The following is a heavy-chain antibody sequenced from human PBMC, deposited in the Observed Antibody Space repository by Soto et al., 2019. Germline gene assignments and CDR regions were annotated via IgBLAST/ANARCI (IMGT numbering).Heavy chain of an antibody. J-gene: IGHJ6*02. CDR2: MFPGDSDT. CDR3: AGVPDSSLGTMDV. Sequence: GESLKISCKGSGYSFTTYWIGWVRQLPGQGLEWVGVMFPGDSDTRYSPSFQGQVTMSADPSTNTAYLEWSSLKAADSAMYYCAGVPDSSLGTMDVWGQGTTVTVSS. V-gene: IGHV5-51*01. D-gene: IGHD6-19*01. CDR1: GYSFTTYW.